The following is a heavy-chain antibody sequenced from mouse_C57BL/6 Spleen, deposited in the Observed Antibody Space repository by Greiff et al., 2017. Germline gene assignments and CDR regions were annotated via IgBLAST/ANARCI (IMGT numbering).Heavy chain of an antibody. Sequence: EVKVVESGGGLVKPGGSLKLSCAASGFTFSDYGMHWVRQAPEKGLEWVAYISSGSSTIYYADTVTGRFTISRDNAKNTLFLQMTSLRSEDTAMYYCARHGYDGEGYFDDWGQGTTLTVSS. CDR3: ARHGYDGEGYFDD. V-gene: IGHV5-17*01. CDR1: GFTFSDYG. J-gene: IGHJ2*01. CDR2: ISSGSSTI. D-gene: IGHD2-2*01.